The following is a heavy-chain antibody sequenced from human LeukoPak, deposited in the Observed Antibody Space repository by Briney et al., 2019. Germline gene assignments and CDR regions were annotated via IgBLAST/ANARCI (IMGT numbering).Heavy chain of an antibody. CDR3: ANQNQYDPNYFDY. Sequence: SETLSLTCTVSGDFLSSGDYYWGWIRQPPGKGLEWIGSIYYSGSTYYNPSLKSRVTISVDTSKNQFSLKLSSVTAADTAVYYCANQNQYDPNYFDYWGQGTLVTVSS. CDR1: GDFLSSGDYY. D-gene: IGHD1-14*01. V-gene: IGHV4-39*01. J-gene: IGHJ4*02. CDR2: IYYSGST.